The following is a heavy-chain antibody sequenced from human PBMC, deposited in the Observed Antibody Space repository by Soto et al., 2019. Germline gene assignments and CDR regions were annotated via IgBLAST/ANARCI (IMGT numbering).Heavy chain of an antibody. Sequence: WGSLRLSCAASGFTFCSYAMSWVRQAPGKGLEWVSAISGSGGNTYYADSVKGRFTISRDDSKNTLYLQMNSLRAEDTAVYYCAKVPRYCSGGSCFGGYFDYWGQEPWSPSPQ. CDR3: AKVPRYCSGGSCFGGYFDY. CDR1: GFTFCSYA. V-gene: IGHV3-23*01. J-gene: IGHJ4*01. D-gene: IGHD2-15*01. CDR2: ISGSGGNT.